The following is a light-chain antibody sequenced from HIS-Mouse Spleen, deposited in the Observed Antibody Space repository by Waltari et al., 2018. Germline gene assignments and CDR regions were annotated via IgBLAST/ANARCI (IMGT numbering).Light chain of an antibody. CDR3: CSYAGSSTFVV. Sequence: QSALTQPASVSGSPGQSITISCTGTSSDVGSYNLVSWYQQHPGKAPKLMIYEGRQRPSGVSNRFSGSKSGNTAALTISGLQAEDEADYYCCSYAGSSTFVVFGGGTKLTVL. J-gene: IGLJ2*01. CDR2: EGR. CDR1: SSDVGSYNL. V-gene: IGLV2-23*01.